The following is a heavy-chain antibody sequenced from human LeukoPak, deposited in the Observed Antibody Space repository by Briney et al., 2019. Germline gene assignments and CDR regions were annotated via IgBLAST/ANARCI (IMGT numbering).Heavy chain of an antibody. V-gene: IGHV3-7*01. CDR2: IKQDGSEK. J-gene: IGHJ4*02. CDR3: AGEIVGATPAD. Sequence: PGGSLRLSCAASGFTFSSYWMSWVRQAPGKGLEWVANIKQDGSEKYYVDSVKGRFTISRDNAKNSLYLQMNSLRAEDTAVYYCAGEIVGATPADWGQGTLVTVSS. D-gene: IGHD1-26*01. CDR1: GFTFSSYW.